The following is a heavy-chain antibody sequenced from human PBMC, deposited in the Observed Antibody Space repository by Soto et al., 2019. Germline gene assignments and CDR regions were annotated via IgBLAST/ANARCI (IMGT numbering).Heavy chain of an antibody. CDR3: ARVGSIAGNWFDP. D-gene: IGHD6-6*01. J-gene: IGHJ5*02. V-gene: IGHV4-59*01. CDR2: IYYSGST. Sequence: TSETLSLTCTVSGGSISSYYWSWIRQPPGKGLEWIGYIYYSGSTNYNPSLKSRVTISVDTSKNQFSLKLSSVTAADTAVYYCARVGSIAGNWFDPWGQGTLVTVS. CDR1: GGSISSYY.